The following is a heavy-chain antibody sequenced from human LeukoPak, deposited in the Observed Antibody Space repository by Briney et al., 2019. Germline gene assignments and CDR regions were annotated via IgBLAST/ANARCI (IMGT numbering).Heavy chain of an antibody. CDR2: INPNSGGT. J-gene: IGHJ4*02. D-gene: IGHD3-22*01. CDR3: ARDLGTAYYDSSGYQPLDY. CDR1: GYTFTGYY. Sequence: ASVKVSCKASGYTFTGYYMHWVRQAPGQGLEWMGWINPNSGGTNYAQKFQGRVTITADESTSTAYLELSSLRSEDTAVYYCARDLGTAYYDSSGYQPLDYWGQGTLVTVSS. V-gene: IGHV1-2*02.